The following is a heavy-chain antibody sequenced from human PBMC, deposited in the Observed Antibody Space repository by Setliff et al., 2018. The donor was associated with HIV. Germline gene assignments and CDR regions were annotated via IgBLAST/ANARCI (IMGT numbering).Heavy chain of an antibody. J-gene: IGHJ4*02. Sequence: ASETLSLTCAVYGGSFNGYYWNWIRQPPGKGLEWIGEINHSGGTKYNPSLKSRVTISVDASKNQFSLKLSSVTAADTAVYYCASLPPLYDSSGYYFDYWGQGTLVTVSS. V-gene: IGHV4-34*01. CDR3: ASLPPLYDSSGYYFDY. CDR1: GGSFNGYY. CDR2: INHSGGT. D-gene: IGHD3-22*01.